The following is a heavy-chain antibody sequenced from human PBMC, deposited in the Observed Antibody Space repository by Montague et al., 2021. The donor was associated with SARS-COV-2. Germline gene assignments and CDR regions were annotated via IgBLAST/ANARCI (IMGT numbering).Heavy chain of an antibody. J-gene: IGHJ4*02. CDR1: VGTVSTETLDWY. D-gene: IGHD5/OR15-5a*01. Sequence: SETLSLTCLVYVGTVSTETLDWYWAWHLQPPGKVLEWIGSIVHNEDSYYNPSLNTRVTISIDTSRNHFSLSLTSVTAPDTAVYYCARHVSNLRAAVDYFDYWGQGTPVTVSS. V-gene: IGHV4-39*01. CDR3: ARHVSNLRAAVDYFDY. CDR2: IVHNEDS.